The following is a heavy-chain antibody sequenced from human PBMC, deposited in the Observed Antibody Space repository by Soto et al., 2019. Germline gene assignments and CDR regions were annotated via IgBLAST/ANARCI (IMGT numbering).Heavy chain of an antibody. J-gene: IGHJ4*02. CDR1: GYTFTSYD. V-gene: IGHV1-8*01. Sequence: ASVKVSCKASGYTFTSYDINWVRQATGQGLEWMGWMNPNSGNTGYAQKFQGRVTMTRNTSISTAYMELSSLRSEDTAVFYCARGGRGVRRVIITSPLDYWGQGTLVTVSS. CDR2: MNPNSGNT. D-gene: IGHD3-10*01. CDR3: ARGGRGVRRVIITSPLDY.